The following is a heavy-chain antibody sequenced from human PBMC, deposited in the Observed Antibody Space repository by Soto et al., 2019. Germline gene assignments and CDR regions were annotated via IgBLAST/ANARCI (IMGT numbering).Heavy chain of an antibody. J-gene: IGHJ5*02. CDR1: GYTFTSYA. D-gene: IGHD6-13*01. V-gene: IGHV1-3*01. CDR3: ARGKVGAAGSWFDP. Sequence: GASVKVSCKASGYTFTSYAMHWVRQAPGQRLEWMGWINAGNGNTKYSQKFQGRVTITRDTSASTAYMELSSLRSEDTAVYYCARGKVGAAGSWFDPWGQGTLVTVSS. CDR2: INAGNGNT.